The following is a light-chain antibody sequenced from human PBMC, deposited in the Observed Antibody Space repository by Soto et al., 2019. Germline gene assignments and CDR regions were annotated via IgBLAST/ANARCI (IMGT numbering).Light chain of an antibody. J-gene: IGKJ1*01. CDR1: QSVDTTF. CDR3: QQYMSSVT. V-gene: IGKV3-20*01. CDR2: GAS. Sequence: EIVLTQSPGSLSLSPGQRATLSCRASQSVDTTFFAWYQKKPGQAPRLLIYGASKRATGIPDRFSGSGSGTDSTLIISRLEPVDFVVYYCQQYMSSVTFGQGIKVEIK.